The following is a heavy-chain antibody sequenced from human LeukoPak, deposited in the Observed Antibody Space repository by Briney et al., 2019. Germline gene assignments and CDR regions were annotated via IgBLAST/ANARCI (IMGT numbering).Heavy chain of an antibody. V-gene: IGHV3-30*18. D-gene: IGHD2-2*01. CDR1: GFTFSSYG. CDR2: ISYDGSNK. J-gene: IGHJ4*02. CDR3: AKPCSSTSCWYAY. Sequence: GGSLRLSCAASGFTFSSYGMHWVRQAPGKGLEWVAVISYDGSNKYYADSVKGRFTISRDNSKNTLYLQMNSLRAEDTAVYYCAKPCSSTSCWYAYWGQGTLVTVSS.